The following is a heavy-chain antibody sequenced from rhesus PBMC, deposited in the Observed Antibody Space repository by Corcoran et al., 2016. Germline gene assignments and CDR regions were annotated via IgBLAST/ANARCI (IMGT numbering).Heavy chain of an antibody. CDR3: AKLISSWNNPAFDF. D-gene: IGHD1-20*01. V-gene: IGHV4-160*01. CDR1: GGSITTYY. J-gene: IGHJ3*01. Sequence: QVQLQESGPGLVKPSETLTLTCAVSGGSITTYYWSWIRQSPGKGLEWIGRLHGSVGETATSPSLKSRVTISIDTSTNQLSLKLTSVTDADTAVYFCAKLISSWNNPAFDFWGQGLRVTVSS. CDR2: LHGSVGET.